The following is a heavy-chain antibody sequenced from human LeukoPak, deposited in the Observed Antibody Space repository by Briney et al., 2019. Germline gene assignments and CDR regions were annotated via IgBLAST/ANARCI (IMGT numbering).Heavy chain of an antibody. CDR1: GYTFTSYY. Sequence: ASVKVSCKASGYTFTSYYMHWVRQAPGQGLEWMGWINPNSGGTNYAQKFQGRVTMTRDTSISTAYMELSRLRSDDTAVYYCARVEVNWGRRAFDIWGQGTMVTVSS. D-gene: IGHD7-27*01. CDR3: ARVEVNWGRRAFDI. J-gene: IGHJ3*02. V-gene: IGHV1-2*02. CDR2: INPNSGGT.